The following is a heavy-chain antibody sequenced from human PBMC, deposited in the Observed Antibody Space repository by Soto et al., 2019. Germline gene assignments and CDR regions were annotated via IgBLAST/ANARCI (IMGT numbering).Heavy chain of an antibody. V-gene: IGHV1-2*02. J-gene: IGHJ5*02. CDR1: GYTFTGYY. D-gene: IGHD3-10*01. CDR3: AREAAPALTVVRGANWFDP. CDR2: INPNSGGT. Sequence: ASVKVSCKASGYTFTGYYMHWVRQAPGQGLEWMGWINPNSGGTNYAQKFQGRVTMTRDTSISTAYMELSRLRSDDTAVYYCAREAAPALTVVRGANWFDPWGQGTLVTVSS.